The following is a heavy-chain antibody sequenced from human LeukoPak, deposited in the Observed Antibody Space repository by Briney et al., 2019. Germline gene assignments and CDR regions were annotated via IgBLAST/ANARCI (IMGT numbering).Heavy chain of an antibody. V-gene: IGHV3-7*01. CDR3: ARYYYGSRTSFDP. D-gene: IGHD3-10*01. CDR2: IKQDGSEK. CDR1: GFTFSSYW. J-gene: IGHJ5*02. Sequence: GSLRLSCAASGFTFSSYWMSWVRQAPGKGLEWVANIKQDGSEKHYVDSVRGRFTISRDNAQNSLYLEMSSLRAEDTAVYYCARYYYGSRTSFDPWGQGTLVTVSS.